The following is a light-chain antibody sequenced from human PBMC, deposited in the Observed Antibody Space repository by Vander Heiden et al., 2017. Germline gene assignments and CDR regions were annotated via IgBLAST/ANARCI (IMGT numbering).Light chain of an antibody. Sequence: DSVMTQSPDSRAVSLDERATINCKSSQSVLYSSNNKNYLAWYQQKPGQPPKLLIYWASTRESGVPDRFSGSGSGTDFTLTISSLQAEDVAVYYCQQYYSTPWTFGQGTKVEIK. J-gene: IGKJ1*01. CDR2: WAS. V-gene: IGKV4-1*01. CDR1: QSVLYSSNNKNY. CDR3: QQYYSTPWT.